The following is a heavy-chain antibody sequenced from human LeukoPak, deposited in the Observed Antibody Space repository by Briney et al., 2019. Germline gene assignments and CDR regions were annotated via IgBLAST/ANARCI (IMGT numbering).Heavy chain of an antibody. Sequence: ASVKVSCKASGYTFTSYDINWVRQATGQGLEWMGWMNPNSGNTGYAQKFQDRVTITRNTSISTAYMELSGLRAEDTAVYYCAKDSAKKYDDYWGQGTLVTVSS. CDR1: GYTFTSYD. CDR2: MNPNSGNT. CDR3: AKDSAKKYDDY. J-gene: IGHJ4*02. D-gene: IGHD2/OR15-2a*01. V-gene: IGHV1-8*03.